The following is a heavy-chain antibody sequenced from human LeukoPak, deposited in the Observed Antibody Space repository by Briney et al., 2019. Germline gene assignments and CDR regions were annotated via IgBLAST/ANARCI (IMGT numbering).Heavy chain of an antibody. D-gene: IGHD3-10*01. Sequence: GGSLRLSCAASGFTFDDYAMHWVRQAPGKGLECVSLISGDGASTYYADSVKGRFTISRDNSKTSLYLQMNSLRTEDTALYYCAKVSKRGIIPIDYWGQGTLVTVSS. V-gene: IGHV3-43*02. CDR2: ISGDGAST. CDR1: GFTFDDYA. CDR3: AKVSKRGIIPIDY. J-gene: IGHJ4*02.